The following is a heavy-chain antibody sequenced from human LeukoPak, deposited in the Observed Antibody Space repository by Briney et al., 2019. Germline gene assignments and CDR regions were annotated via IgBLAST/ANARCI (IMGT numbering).Heavy chain of an antibody. J-gene: IGHJ5*02. CDR1: GFTFSTYA. V-gene: IGHV3-30*09. Sequence: GGSLRLSCAASGFTFSTYAIHWVRQAPGKGLEWVTVIFFDRSKQYYADSVKGRFAVSRDNTKNTVYLQLNSLRAEDTAVYYCARGGDYVGPTWFDPWGQGTLVTVSS. CDR2: IFFDRSKQ. D-gene: IGHD4-17*01. CDR3: ARGGDYVGPTWFDP.